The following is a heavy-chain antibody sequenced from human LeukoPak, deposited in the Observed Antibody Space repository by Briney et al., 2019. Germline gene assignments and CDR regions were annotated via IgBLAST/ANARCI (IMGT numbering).Heavy chain of an antibody. Sequence: RGSLRLSCAASGFTFSSYAMHWVRQAPGKGLEYVSAISSNGGSTYYANSVKGRFTISRDNSKNTLYLQMGSLRAEDMAVYYCARLALSYSSSWYSTSERIPYWGQGTLVTVSS. CDR3: ARLALSYSSSWYSTSERIPY. D-gene: IGHD6-13*01. CDR2: ISSNGGST. J-gene: IGHJ4*02. CDR1: GFTFSSYA. V-gene: IGHV3-64*01.